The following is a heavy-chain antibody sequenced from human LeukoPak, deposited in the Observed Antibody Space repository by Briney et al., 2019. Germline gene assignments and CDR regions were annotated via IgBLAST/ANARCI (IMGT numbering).Heavy chain of an antibody. CDR3: ARVPWDYDSSGYYLNGFDI. CDR2: MSPSERT. CDR1: GGSISSYY. Sequence: SETLSLTCTVSGGSISSYYWSWIRQAAEKGLEWIGRMSPSERTDYNPSLKGRVTISVDTSKNQFSLKLTSVTAADTGIYYCARVPWDYDSSGYYLNGFDIWGQGTMVTVSS. D-gene: IGHD3-22*01. V-gene: IGHV4-4*07. J-gene: IGHJ3*02.